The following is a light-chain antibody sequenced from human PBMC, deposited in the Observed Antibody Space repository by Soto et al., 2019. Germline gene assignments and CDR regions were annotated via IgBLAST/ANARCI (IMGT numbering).Light chain of an antibody. J-gene: IGLJ2*01. CDR1: SSDVGGYNY. Sequence: QSALTQPASVSGAPGQSITISCTGTSSDVGGYNYVSWYQQHPGKAPKLMIYDVSNRPSGVSRRFSGSKSGNTASLSISGLQPEEEADYYCSSYTIRSTVVFGGGTKLTVL. CDR3: SSYTIRSTVV. CDR2: DVS. V-gene: IGLV2-14*01.